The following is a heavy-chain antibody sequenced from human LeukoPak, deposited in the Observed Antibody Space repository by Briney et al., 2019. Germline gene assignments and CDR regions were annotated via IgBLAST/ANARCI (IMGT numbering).Heavy chain of an antibody. Sequence: ASVKVSCKVSGYTFTDYYMHWVQQAPGKGLEWMGLVDPEDGETIYAEKFQGRVTITADTSTDTAYMELSSLRSEDTAVYYCVVVPAAIRNSVWFDPWGQGTLVTVSS. CDR2: VDPEDGET. CDR1: GYTFTDYY. CDR3: VVVPAAIRNSVWFDP. D-gene: IGHD2-2*02. V-gene: IGHV1-69-2*01. J-gene: IGHJ5*02.